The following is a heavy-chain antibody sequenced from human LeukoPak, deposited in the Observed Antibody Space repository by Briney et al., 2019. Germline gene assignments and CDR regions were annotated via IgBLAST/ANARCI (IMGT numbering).Heavy chain of an antibody. D-gene: IGHD2-15*01. Sequence: GGSLRLSCAASEFTFSSYAMIWVRQAPGKGLEWVSAISNNGGYTYYADSVQGRFTISRDNSKSTLCLQMNSLRAEDTAVYYCAKQLGYCSDGSCYFPYWGQGTLVTVSS. CDR3: AKQLGYCSDGSCYFPY. CDR2: ISNNGGYT. V-gene: IGHV3-23*01. J-gene: IGHJ4*02. CDR1: EFTFSSYA.